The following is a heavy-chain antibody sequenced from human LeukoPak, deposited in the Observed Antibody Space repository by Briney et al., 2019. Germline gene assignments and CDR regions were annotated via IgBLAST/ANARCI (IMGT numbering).Heavy chain of an antibody. CDR1: GFTLSSYW. V-gene: IGHV3-7*05. CDR2: IKQDGSKK. J-gene: IGHJ4*02. D-gene: IGHD2-2*01. CDR3: ARALGDYCSSTSCHYFDY. Sequence: AGGSLRLSCAASGFTLSSYWMSWVRQAPGKGLEWVANIKQDGSKKYYVDSVKGRFTISRDNAKNSLYLQMNSLRVEDTAVYYCARALGDYCSSTSCHYFDYWGQGTLVTVSS.